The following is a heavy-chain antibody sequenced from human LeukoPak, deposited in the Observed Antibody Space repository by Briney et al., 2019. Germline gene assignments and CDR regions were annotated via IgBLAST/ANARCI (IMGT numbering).Heavy chain of an antibody. CDR2: IYTSGST. CDR1: GGSISSYY. CDR3: ARDQGQLPNFDY. V-gene: IGHV4-4*07. J-gene: IGHJ4*02. Sequence: SEALSLTCTVSGGSISSYYWSWIRQPAGRGRGWIGRIYTSGSTNYNPSLKSRVTISVDKSKNQFSLKLSSVTAADTAVYYCARDQGQLPNFDYWGQGTLVTVSS. D-gene: IGHD5-18*01.